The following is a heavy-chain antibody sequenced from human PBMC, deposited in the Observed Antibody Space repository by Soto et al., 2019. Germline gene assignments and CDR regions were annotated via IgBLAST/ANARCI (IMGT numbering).Heavy chain of an antibody. D-gene: IGHD6-6*01. V-gene: IGHV3-33*01. CDR1: GFTFSSYG. J-gene: IGHJ4*02. CDR3: ARDLWSIAAREPSEANPGY. Sequence: GGSLRLSCAASGFTFSSYGMHWVRQAPGKGLEWVAVIWYDGSNKYYADSVKGRFTISRDNSKNTLYLQMNSLRAEDTAVYYCARDLWSIAAREPSEANPGYWGQGTLVTVSS. CDR2: IWYDGSNK.